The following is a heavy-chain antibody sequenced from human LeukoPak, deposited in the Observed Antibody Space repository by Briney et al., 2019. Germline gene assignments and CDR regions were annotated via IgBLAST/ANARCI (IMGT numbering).Heavy chain of an antibody. CDR2: IYHSGST. J-gene: IGHJ3*02. CDR3: ARSLLLWFGGPDAFDI. D-gene: IGHD3-10*01. Sequence: SETLSLTCAVSGYSISSGYYWGWIRQPPGKGLEWIGSIYHSGSTYYNPSLKSRVTTSVDTSKNQFSLKLSSVTAADTAVYYCARSLLLWFGGPDAFDIWGQGTMVTVSS. CDR1: GYSISSGYY. V-gene: IGHV4-38-2*01.